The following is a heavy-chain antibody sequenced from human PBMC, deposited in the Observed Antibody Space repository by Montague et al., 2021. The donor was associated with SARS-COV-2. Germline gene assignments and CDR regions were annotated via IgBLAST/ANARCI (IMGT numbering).Heavy chain of an antibody. D-gene: IGHD2-21*02. CDR1: GDSVSSAYYD. V-gene: IGHV4-61*01. J-gene: IGHJ4*02. CDR2: IHNSGTT. Sequence: SETLSLTCYVSGDSVSSAYYDWNWIRQVPEKGLEWIGYIHNSGTTKYNPSLKSRVTISEDTSKNQFSLKLSSVTAADTAVYYCARGLVVTATDWGQGTLVTVSS. CDR3: ARGLVVTATD.